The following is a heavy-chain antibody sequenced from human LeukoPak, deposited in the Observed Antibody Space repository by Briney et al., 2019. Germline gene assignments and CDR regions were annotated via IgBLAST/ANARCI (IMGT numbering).Heavy chain of an antibody. D-gene: IGHD3-22*01. CDR3: ARGVNYYDGSGYPDY. V-gene: IGHV4-34*01. Sequence: SETLSLTCAVYGGSFSGYYWSWIRQPPGKGLEWIGEINHSGSTNYNPSLKSRVTISVDTSKNQFSLKLSSVTAADTAVYYCARGVNYYDGSGYPDYWGQGTLVTVSS. J-gene: IGHJ4*02. CDR1: GGSFSGYY. CDR2: INHSGST.